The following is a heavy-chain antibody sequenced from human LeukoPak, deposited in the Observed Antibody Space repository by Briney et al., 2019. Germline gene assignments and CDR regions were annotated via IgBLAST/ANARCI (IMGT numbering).Heavy chain of an antibody. CDR3: AREAGIAAAGIRRVGSTPVDY. J-gene: IGHJ4*02. CDR2: IWYDGSNK. D-gene: IGHD6-13*01. V-gene: IGHV3-33*01. Sequence: PGGSLRLSCAASGFTFSSYGMHWVRQAPGKGLEWVAVIWYDGSNKYYADSVKGRFTISRDNSKNTLYLQMNSLRAEDTAVYYCAREAGIAAAGIRRVGSTPVDYWGQGTLVTVSS. CDR1: GFTFSSYG.